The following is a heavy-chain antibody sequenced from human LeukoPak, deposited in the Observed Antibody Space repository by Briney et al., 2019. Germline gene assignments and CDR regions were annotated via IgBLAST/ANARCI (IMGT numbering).Heavy chain of an antibody. V-gene: IGHV3-11*06. CDR2: ISSSSSYT. D-gene: IGHD5-18*01. CDR1: GFTFSDYY. Sequence: GGSLRLSCAASGFTFSDYYMSWIRQAPGKGLEWVSYISSSSSYTNYADSVKGRFTISRDNAKNSLYLQMNSLRAEDTAVYYCARDQGTAMVPNWFNPWGQGTLVTVSS. CDR3: ARDQGTAMVPNWFNP. J-gene: IGHJ5*02.